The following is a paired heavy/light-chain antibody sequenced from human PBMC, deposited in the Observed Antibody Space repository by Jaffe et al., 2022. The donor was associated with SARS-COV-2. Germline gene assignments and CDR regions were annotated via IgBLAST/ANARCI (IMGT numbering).Light chain of an antibody. CDR3: LQHNSYPLYT. Sequence: DIQMTQSPSSLSASVGDRVTITCRASQGIRNDLGWYQQKPGKAPKRLIYAASSLQSGVPSRFSGSGSGTEFTLTISSLQPEDFATYYCLQHNSYPLYTFGQGTKLEIK. CDR1: QGIRND. CDR2: AAS. J-gene: IGKJ2*01. V-gene: IGKV1-17*01.
Heavy chain of an antibody. CDR2: ISSSGSTI. CDR1: GFTFSSYE. V-gene: IGHV3-48*03. CDR3: ARDGGPYCSSTSCSIPPDY. J-gene: IGHJ4*02. D-gene: IGHD2-2*01. Sequence: EVQLVESGGGLVQPGGSLRLSCAASGFTFSSYEMNWVRQAPGKGLEWVSYISSSGSTIYYADSVKGRFTISRDNAKNSLYLQMNSLRAEDTAVYYCARDGGPYCSSTSCSIPPDYWGQGTLVTVSS.